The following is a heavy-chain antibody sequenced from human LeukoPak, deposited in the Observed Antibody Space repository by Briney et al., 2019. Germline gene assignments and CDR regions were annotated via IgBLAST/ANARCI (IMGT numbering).Heavy chain of an antibody. Sequence: PGGSLRLSCAASGFSFSNYVMTWVRQAPGKGLEWVSSITGSGASTNYADSVKGRFTISRDNSKNTLYLQMNSLRAEDTALYYCAKAFKYSSGSNYMTFDYWGQGTLVTVSS. D-gene: IGHD3-10*01. J-gene: IGHJ4*02. V-gene: IGHV3-23*01. CDR2: ITGSGAST. CDR1: GFSFSNYV. CDR3: AKAFKYSSGSNYMTFDY.